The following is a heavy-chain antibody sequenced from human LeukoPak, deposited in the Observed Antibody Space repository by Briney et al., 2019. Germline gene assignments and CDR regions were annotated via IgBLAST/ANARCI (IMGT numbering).Heavy chain of an antibody. D-gene: IGHD3-16*01. Sequence: GSLRLSCAASGFTFSSYWMHWVRQAPGEGLVWVARITSDGSSTSHADSVKGRFTISRDNAKNTLYLQMNSLRAEDTAVYYCARDYAVGESFDIWGQGTLVTVSS. J-gene: IGHJ3*02. V-gene: IGHV3-74*01. CDR1: GFTFSSYW. CDR2: ITSDGSST. CDR3: ARDYAVGESFDI.